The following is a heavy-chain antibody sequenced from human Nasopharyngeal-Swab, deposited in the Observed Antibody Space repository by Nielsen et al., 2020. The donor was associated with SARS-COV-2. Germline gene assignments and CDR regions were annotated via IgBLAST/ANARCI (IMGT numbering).Heavy chain of an antibody. CDR3: ASTPNYYDSSGYYFDY. V-gene: IGHV1-69*06. CDR1: GGTFSSYA. Sequence: SVQDSCKASGGTFSSYAISWVLQPPGQGLEWMGGIIPIFGTANYAQKFQGRVTITADKSTSTAYMELSSLRSEDTAVYYCASTPNYYDSSGYYFDYWGQGTLVTVSS. D-gene: IGHD3-22*01. CDR2: IIPIFGTA. J-gene: IGHJ4*02.